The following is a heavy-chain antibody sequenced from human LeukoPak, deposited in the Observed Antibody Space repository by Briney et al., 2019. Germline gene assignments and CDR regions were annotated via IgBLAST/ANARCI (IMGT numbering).Heavy chain of an antibody. CDR1: GFXFSNYW. CDR3: AKSRAGSSGFYFDY. CDR2: INSDGKST. J-gene: IGHJ4*02. D-gene: IGHD3-22*01. V-gene: IGHV3-74*01. Sequence: GGSLRLSCAASGFXFSNYWIHWVRQGPGEGLVWVSRINSDGKSTSYADSVKGRFTISSDNAKNTLFLQMNSLSAEDTAVYFCAKSRAGSSGFYFDYWGQGTLVTVSS.